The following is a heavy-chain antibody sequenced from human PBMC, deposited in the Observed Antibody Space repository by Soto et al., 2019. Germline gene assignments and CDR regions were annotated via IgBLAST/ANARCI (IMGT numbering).Heavy chain of an antibody. CDR2: IFYSGST. CDR3: ATYGSGTYKPTTFDY. J-gene: IGHJ4*02. CDR1: GGAISIGGYY. Sequence: SETLSLTCTVSGGAISIGGYYWSWIRQHPGKGLEWIGYIFYSGSTYYNPSLKSRVNISVDTSKNQFSLKLSSVTAADTAVYYCATYGSGTYKPTTFDYWGQGTLVTVSS. D-gene: IGHD3-10*01. V-gene: IGHV4-31*03.